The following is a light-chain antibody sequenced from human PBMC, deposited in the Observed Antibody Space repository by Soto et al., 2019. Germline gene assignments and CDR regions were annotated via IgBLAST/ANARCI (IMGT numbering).Light chain of an antibody. J-gene: IGLJ1*01. Sequence: QSALTQPPSASGSPGQSVTISCTGTSSDVGTYNYVSWYQQHPGKAPKLMIYEVSKRPSGVPDRFSGSKSGNAASLTVSGLQAEDEDDYYCSSYAGNNIYVFGGGTKLTVL. CDR1: SSDVGTYNY. V-gene: IGLV2-8*01. CDR2: EVS. CDR3: SSYAGNNIYV.